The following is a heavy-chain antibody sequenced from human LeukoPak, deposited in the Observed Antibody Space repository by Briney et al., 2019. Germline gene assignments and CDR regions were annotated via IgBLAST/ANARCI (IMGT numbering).Heavy chain of an antibody. D-gene: IGHD4-11*01. Sequence: GGSLRLSCVASGVTFSSYWMTWVRQAPGKGLEWVANIKQDGSENNYVDSVKGRFTISRDNAKNSLYLQVNSLRAEDTAVYYCARFYSKNYYYMDVWGRGATVTVSS. CDR1: GVTFSSYW. CDR2: IKQDGSEN. CDR3: ARFYSKNYYYMDV. V-gene: IGHV3-7*01. J-gene: IGHJ6*03.